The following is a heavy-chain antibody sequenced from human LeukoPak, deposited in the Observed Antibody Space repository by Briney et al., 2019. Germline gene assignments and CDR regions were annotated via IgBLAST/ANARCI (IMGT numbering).Heavy chain of an antibody. CDR2: IYTSGST. V-gene: IGHV4-4*09. CDR3: ARLASSYYYYMDV. CDR1: GGSISSYY. Sequence: SETLSLTCTVSGGSISSYYWSWIRQPPGKGLEWIGYIYTSGSTNYNPSLKSRVTISVDTSKNQFSLKLSSVTAADTAVYYCARLASSYYYYMDVWGKGTMVTVSS. J-gene: IGHJ6*03.